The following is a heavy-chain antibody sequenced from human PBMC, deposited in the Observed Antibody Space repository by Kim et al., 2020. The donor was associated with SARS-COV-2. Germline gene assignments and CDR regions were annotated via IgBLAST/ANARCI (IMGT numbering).Heavy chain of an antibody. CDR2: ISYDGSNK. CDR3: ASNYYDSSGYYEGYAFD. J-gene: IGHJ3*02. CDR1: GFTFSSYA. V-gene: IGHV3-30*04. Sequence: GGSLRLSCAASGFTFSSYAMHWVRQAPGKGLEWVAVISYDGSNKYYADSVKGRFTISRDNSKNTLYLQMNSLRAEDTAVYYCASNYYDSSGYYEGYAFD. D-gene: IGHD3-22*01.